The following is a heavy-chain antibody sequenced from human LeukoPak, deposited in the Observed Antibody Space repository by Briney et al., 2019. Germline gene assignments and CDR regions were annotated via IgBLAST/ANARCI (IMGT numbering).Heavy chain of an antibody. V-gene: IGHV1-24*01. Sequence: ASVKVSCKVSGYTLTELSMHWVRQAPGKGLEWMGGFDPEDGETLYAQKFQGRVTMTEDTSTDTAYMELSSLRSEDTAVYYCATDPAGGNPSYYFDYWGQGTLVTVSS. CDR1: GYTLTELS. CDR2: FDPEDGET. D-gene: IGHD1-14*01. J-gene: IGHJ4*02. CDR3: ATDPAGGNPSYYFDY.